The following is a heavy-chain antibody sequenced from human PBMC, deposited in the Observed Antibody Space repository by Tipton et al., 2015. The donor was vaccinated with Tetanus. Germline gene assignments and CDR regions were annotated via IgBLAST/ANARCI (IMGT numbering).Heavy chain of an antibody. Sequence: SLRLSCAASGFTFSSYWMHWVRQAPGKGLVRVSRINSDGSSTSYADSVKGRFTISRDNAENTLYLQMNSLRAEDTAVYYCATFHDSGGNVAFDIWGQGTMVTVSS. CDR1: GFTFSSYW. J-gene: IGHJ3*02. D-gene: IGHD4-23*01. V-gene: IGHV3-74*01. CDR2: INSDGSST. CDR3: ATFHDSGGNVAFDI.